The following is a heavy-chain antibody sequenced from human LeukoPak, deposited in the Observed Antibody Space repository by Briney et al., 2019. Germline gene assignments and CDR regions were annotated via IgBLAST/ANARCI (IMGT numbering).Heavy chain of an antibody. CDR1: GFIFRSYG. CDR3: AKDHCSSTNCPAGFDY. Sequence: PGGSLRLSCAASGFIFRSYGMSWVHQAPGKGLEWVSGIIDTGVGKYYADSVKGRFTISRDNLKNMLHLQMNSLRAEDTAVYYCAKDHCSSTNCPAGFDYWGQGILVTVSS. V-gene: IGHV3-23*01. J-gene: IGHJ4*02. D-gene: IGHD2-2*01. CDR2: IIDTGVGK.